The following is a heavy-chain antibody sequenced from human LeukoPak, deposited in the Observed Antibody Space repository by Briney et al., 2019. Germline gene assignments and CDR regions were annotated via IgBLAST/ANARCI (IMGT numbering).Heavy chain of an antibody. CDR2: INDGGST. J-gene: IGHJ6*04. D-gene: IGHD6-13*01. Sequence: NPSETLSLTCAVYGGSFTGYYWSWIRQPPEKGLEWIGEINDGGSTNYNPSLKSRVAVSVDTSKNQFSLKLSSVTAADTAVYYCARSLISSWSSVGVWGKGTTVTVSP. CDR3: ARSLISSWSSVGV. V-gene: IGHV4-34*01. CDR1: GGSFTGYY.